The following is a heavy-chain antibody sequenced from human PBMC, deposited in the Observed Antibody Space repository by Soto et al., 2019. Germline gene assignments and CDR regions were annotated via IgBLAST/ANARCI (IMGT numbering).Heavy chain of an antibody. Sequence: SETLSLTCAVYGGSFSGYYCSWSRQPPGKGLEWIGEINHSGSTNYNPSLKSRVTISVDTSKNQFSLKLSSVTAADTAVYYCARDPRAIFGVVISGYYYGMDVWGQGTTVTVSS. CDR1: GGSFSGYY. J-gene: IGHJ6*02. V-gene: IGHV4-34*01. CDR2: INHSGST. CDR3: ARDPRAIFGVVISGYYYGMDV. D-gene: IGHD3-3*01.